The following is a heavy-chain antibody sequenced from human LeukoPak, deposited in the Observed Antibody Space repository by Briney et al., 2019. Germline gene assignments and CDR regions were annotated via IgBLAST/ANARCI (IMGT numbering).Heavy chain of an antibody. CDR2: IYHSGST. J-gene: IGHJ4*02. CDR1: GYSISSGYY. D-gene: IGHD3-10*01. Sequence: TSETLSLTCTVSGYSISSGYYWSWLRQPPGKGLEWIRSIYHSGSTYYNPSLKSRVTISVDTSKNQFSLKLSSVTAADTAVYYCARDSPPHYYGSGSYSNWGQGTLVTVSS. V-gene: IGHV4-38-2*02. CDR3: ARDSPPHYYGSGSYSN.